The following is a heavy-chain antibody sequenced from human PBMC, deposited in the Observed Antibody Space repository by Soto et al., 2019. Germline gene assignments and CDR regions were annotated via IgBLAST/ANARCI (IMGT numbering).Heavy chain of an antibody. J-gene: IGHJ6*02. CDR3: ARDLEVVAAISIYLVTTNYGMDV. D-gene: IGHD2-15*01. CDR1: GYTFTSYY. Sequence: QVQLVQSGAEVKKPGASVKVSCKASGYTFTSYYMHWVRQAPGQGLEWMVIINPSGGSTSYAQEFQGRVTMTRDTSTSTGYMELSSLRSEDTAVYYCARDLEVVAAISIYLVTTNYGMDVWGQGTTVTVSS. CDR2: INPSGGST. V-gene: IGHV1-46*01.